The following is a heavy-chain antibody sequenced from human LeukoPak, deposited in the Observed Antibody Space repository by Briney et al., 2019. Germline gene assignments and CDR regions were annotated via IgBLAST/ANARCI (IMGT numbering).Heavy chain of an antibody. CDR3: VRVGGGGAFDI. V-gene: IGHV3-72*01. CDR1: GFTFSDSY. Sequence: GGSLRLSCAASGFTFSDSYMDWVRQAPGKGLEWVGRSRNKANSYTTDYAASMKGRFTISRDDSKNSLYLQMNSLKTEDTAVYYCVRVGGGGAFDIWGQGTMVTVSS. D-gene: IGHD3-16*01. J-gene: IGHJ3*02. CDR2: SRNKANSYTT.